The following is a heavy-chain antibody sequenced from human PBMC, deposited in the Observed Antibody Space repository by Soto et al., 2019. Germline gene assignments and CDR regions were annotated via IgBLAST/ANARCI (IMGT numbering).Heavy chain of an antibody. J-gene: IGHJ5*02. CDR1: GFTFRRYA. CDR3: AKDHLAAAGPDWFDP. CDR2: VSYDGSTT. D-gene: IGHD6-13*01. V-gene: IGHV3-30-3*01. Sequence: SGGSLRLSCAASGFTFRRYAMEWVRQVPGKGLEWVAVVSYDGSTTFYADSVKGRFTISRDNSNNTLYLQMSSLRPEDTAVYYCAKDHLAAAGPDWFDPWGQGTLVTVSS.